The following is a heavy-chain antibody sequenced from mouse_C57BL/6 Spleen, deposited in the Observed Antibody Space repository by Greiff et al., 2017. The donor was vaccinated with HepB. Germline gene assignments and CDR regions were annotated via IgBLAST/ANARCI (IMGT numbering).Heavy chain of an antibody. D-gene: IGHD3-2*02. CDR1: GYTFTSYW. CDR2: INPSSGYT. Sequence: QVQLQQSGAELAKPGASVKLSCKASGYTFTSYWMHWVKQRPGQGLEWIGYINPSSGYTKYNQKFKDKATLTADKSSSSAYMQLSSLTYEDSAVYYCASETAQATGYFDGWGKGTTVTVSS. V-gene: IGHV1-7*01. CDR3: ASETAQATGYFDG. J-gene: IGHJ1*03.